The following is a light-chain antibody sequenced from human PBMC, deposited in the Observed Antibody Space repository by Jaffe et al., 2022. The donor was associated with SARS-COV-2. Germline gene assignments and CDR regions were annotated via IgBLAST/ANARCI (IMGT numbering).Light chain of an antibody. CDR3: SSYTSSDTQA. V-gene: IGLV2-14*01. J-gene: IGLJ1*01. CDR2: DDS. CDR1: SSDIGGYNY. Sequence: QSALTQPASVSGSPGQSITISCTGTSSDIGGYNYVSWYQQFPGQAPKLMIYDDSNRPSGVSNRFSGSKSGNTASLTISGLRAEDEADYYCSSYTSSDTQAFGAGTKVTVL.